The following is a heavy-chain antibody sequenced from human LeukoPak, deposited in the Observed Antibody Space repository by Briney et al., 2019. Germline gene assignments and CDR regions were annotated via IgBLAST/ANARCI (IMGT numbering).Heavy chain of an antibody. CDR2: MFFTGNA. D-gene: IGHD1-7*01. V-gene: IGHV4-39*01. J-gene: IGHJ4*02. Sequence: SETLSLTCSVSSGSISSSSYYWGRVRQPPGKGLEWIGSMFFTGNAYYNPSLKSQVTISVDTSENQFSLKLSSMTAADTAVYYCARHVVGNYDLLSFDYWGQGTLVTVSS. CDR1: SGSISSSSYY. CDR3: ARHVVGNYDLLSFDY.